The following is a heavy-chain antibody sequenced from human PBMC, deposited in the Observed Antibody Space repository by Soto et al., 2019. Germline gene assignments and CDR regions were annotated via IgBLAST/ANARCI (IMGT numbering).Heavy chain of an antibody. D-gene: IGHD6-19*01. Sequence: PPETLSLTCTVSGFSIRSVDYYWIWIHQPPGKGLEWIGYIYYSGSTYYNPSLKSRVTISVDTSKNQFSLKLSSVTAADTAVYYCATRTDIAVAGGFDYWGQGTLVTVS. J-gene: IGHJ4*02. CDR3: ATRTDIAVAGGFDY. V-gene: IGHV4-30-4*02. CDR1: GFSIRSVDYY. CDR2: IYYSGST.